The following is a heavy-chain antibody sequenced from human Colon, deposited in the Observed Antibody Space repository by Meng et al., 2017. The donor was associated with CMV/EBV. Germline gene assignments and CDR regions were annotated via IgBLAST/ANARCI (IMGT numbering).Heavy chain of an antibody. J-gene: IGHJ4*02. CDR3: AKGGLERDLLVN. D-gene: IGHD1-1*01. CDR1: GYTFTSYY. CDR2: INPSGGST. V-gene: IGHV1-46*01. Sequence: ASVKVSCKASGYTFTSYYMHWVRQAPGQGLEWMGIINPSGGSTTYAQKFQGRVTMTRDTSTSTVYMELSSLRSEDTAVYYCAKGGLERDLLVNWGQGTLVTVSS.